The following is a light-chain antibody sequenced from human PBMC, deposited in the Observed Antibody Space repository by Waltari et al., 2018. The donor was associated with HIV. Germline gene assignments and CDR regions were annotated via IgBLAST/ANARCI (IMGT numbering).Light chain of an antibody. CDR2: AAS. CDR1: QTISTF. Sequence: DIQMTQSPSSLSASVGDRVTITCRSSQTISTFLNWYQHRPGKAPKLLIYAASSLHSGVPSWFSGSGSGTDFTLTISSLQPEDFATYYCQQSYSSPQVTFGGGTKVEIK. CDR3: QQSYSSPQVT. J-gene: IGKJ4*01. V-gene: IGKV1-39*01.